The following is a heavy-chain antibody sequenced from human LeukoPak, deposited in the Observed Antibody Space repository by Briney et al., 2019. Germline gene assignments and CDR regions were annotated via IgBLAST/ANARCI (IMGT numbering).Heavy chain of an antibody. V-gene: IGHV1-8*01. CDR2: MNPNSGNT. CDR1: GYTFTSYD. D-gene: IGHD3-16*02. CDR3: ARGRITFGGVIVIQYFDY. Sequence: ASVKVSCKASGYTFTSYDIIWVRQATGQGLEWMGWMNPNSGNTGYAQKFQGRVTMTRNTSISTAYMELSSLRSEDTAVYYCARGRITFGGVIVIQYFDYWGQGTLVTVSS. J-gene: IGHJ4*02.